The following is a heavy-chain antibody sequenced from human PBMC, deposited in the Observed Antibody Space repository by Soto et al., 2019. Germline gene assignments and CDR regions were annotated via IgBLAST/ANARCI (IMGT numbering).Heavy chain of an antibody. CDR1: GYTFTSYD. V-gene: IGHV1-8*01. CDR3: AGERSAAGAGWFDP. Sequence: VQLVQSGAEVKKPGASVKVSCKASGYTFTSYDINWVRQATGQGLEWMGWMNPNSGNTDYAQKFQGRVTMTRNTSISTAYMELSSLISEDTAEYYCAGERSAAGAGWFDPWGQGTLVTVSS. J-gene: IGHJ5*02. D-gene: IGHD6-13*01. CDR2: MNPNSGNT.